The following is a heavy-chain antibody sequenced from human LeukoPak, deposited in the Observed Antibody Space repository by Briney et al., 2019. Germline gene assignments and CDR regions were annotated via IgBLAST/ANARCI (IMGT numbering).Heavy chain of an antibody. V-gene: IGHV1-46*01. CDR1: GYTFTGYY. J-gene: IGHJ3*02. Sequence: GASVKVSCKASGYTFTGYYMHWVRQAPGQGLEWMGWINPNSGGSTSYAQKFQGRVTMTRDMSTSTVYMELSSLRSEDTAVYYCARATTGSKNAFDIWGQGTMVTVSS. CDR3: ARATTGSKNAFDI. D-gene: IGHD1-26*01. CDR2: INPNSGGST.